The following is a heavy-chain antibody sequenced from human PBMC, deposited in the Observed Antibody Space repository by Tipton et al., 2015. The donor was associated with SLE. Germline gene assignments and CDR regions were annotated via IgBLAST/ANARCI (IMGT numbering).Heavy chain of an antibody. CDR1: GFIFSNAW. CDR2: IKSQTDGGTT. J-gene: IGHJ6*04. V-gene: IGHV3-15*01. D-gene: IGHD1-1*01. Sequence: SLRLSCAASGFIFSNAWMKWVRQAPGKGLEWVGRIKSQTDGGTTEYAAPVMDRFTISRDDSKNSLYLQMNSLKTEDTAVYYCASGTRMDVWGKGTTVTVSS. CDR3: ASGTRMDV.